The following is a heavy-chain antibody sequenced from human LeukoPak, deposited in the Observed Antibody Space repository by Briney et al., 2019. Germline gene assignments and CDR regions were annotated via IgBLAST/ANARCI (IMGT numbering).Heavy chain of an antibody. J-gene: IGHJ4*02. Sequence: GGSLRLSCAASGFTFSSFAMSWVRQAPGKGLEWVSAISGSGGSTYYADSVKGRFTISRDNSKNTLYLQMNSLRAEDTAVYYCAKAYSGSYSYFDYWGQGTLVTVSS. CDR3: AKAYSGSYSYFDY. V-gene: IGHV3-23*01. CDR1: GFTFSSFA. D-gene: IGHD1-26*01. CDR2: ISGSGGST.